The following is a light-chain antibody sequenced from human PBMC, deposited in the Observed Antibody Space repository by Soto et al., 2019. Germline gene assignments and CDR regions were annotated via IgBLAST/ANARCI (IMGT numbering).Light chain of an antibody. CDR2: GAS. CDR1: QSVSSSY. V-gene: IGKV3-20*01. J-gene: IGKJ2*01. Sequence: EIVLTQSPGTLSLSPGERATLSCRASQSVSSSYLAWYQQKPGQAPRLLIYGASSRATGIPDRFSGSGSGTDFTLTISRLEPEDFAVYYSHQYGSSPYTFGQGIKLEIK. CDR3: HQYGSSPYT.